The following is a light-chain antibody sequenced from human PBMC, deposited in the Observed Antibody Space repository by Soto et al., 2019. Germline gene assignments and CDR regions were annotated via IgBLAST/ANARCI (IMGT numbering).Light chain of an antibody. Sequence: IVLTQSPGTLSLSPGERATLSCRASQSVGSNFLAWYQQKRGQAPRILIYAASSRATGIPDRFSGSGSGSDFTLTINRLEPEDFAVYYCQQYGSPPWAFGQGTKVEI. CDR3: QQYGSPPWA. CDR1: QSVGSNF. J-gene: IGKJ1*01. V-gene: IGKV3-20*01. CDR2: AAS.